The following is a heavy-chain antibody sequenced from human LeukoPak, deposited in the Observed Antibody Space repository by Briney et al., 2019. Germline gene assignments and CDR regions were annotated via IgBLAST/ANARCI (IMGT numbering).Heavy chain of an antibody. V-gene: IGHV5-51*01. Sequence: GESLKISCKGAGYTFSSYWIGWVRQMPGKGLEWMGIIYPDDSDTRYSPSFQGQVTISADKSISTAYLQWSSLKASDTAMYYCARLAYCSNDVCYSNYYYSMDVWGKGTTVTVSS. CDR3: ARLAYCSNDVCYSNYYYSMDV. CDR1: GYTFSSYW. CDR2: IYPDDSDT. D-gene: IGHD2-8*01. J-gene: IGHJ6*03.